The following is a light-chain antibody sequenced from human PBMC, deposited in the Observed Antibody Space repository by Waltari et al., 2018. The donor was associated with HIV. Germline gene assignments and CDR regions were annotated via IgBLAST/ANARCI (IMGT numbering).Light chain of an antibody. CDR2: DVS. V-gene: IGLV2-14*03. Sequence: HSALTQPASVFGSPGQSFTISCTGTSSAVGGYNYVSWYQRHPGKAPKLMIYDVSNRPSGVSNRFSGSKSGNTASLTISGLQAEDEADYYCSSYTSSSTRVFGGGTTVTVL. J-gene: IGLJ3*02. CDR1: SSAVGGYNY. CDR3: SSYTSSSTRV.